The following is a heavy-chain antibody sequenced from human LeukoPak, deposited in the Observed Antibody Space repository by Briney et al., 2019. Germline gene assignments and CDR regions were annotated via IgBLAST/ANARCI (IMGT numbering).Heavy chain of an antibody. J-gene: IGHJ4*02. V-gene: IGHV4-59*08. Sequence: SETLSLTCTVSGGSISSYYWSWIRQPPGKGLEWIGYIYYSGSTNCNPSLKSRVTISVDTSKNQFSLKLSSVTAADTAVYYCARRQFYYDSIDYWGRGTLVTVSS. D-gene: IGHD3-22*01. CDR2: IYYSGST. CDR3: ARRQFYYDSIDY. CDR1: GGSISSYY.